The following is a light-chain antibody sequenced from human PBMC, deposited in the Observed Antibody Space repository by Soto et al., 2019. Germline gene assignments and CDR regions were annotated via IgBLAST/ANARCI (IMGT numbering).Light chain of an antibody. Sequence: QPVLTQPPSASGTPGQRVTISCSGSSYNIGSNTVNWYQQLPGTAPKLLIYSNNQRPSGVPDRFSGSKSGTSASLAISGLQSEDEADYYCAAWDDSLNVLVFGGGTKLTVL. CDR1: SYNIGSNT. CDR2: SNN. J-gene: IGLJ2*01. CDR3: AAWDDSLNVLV. V-gene: IGLV1-44*01.